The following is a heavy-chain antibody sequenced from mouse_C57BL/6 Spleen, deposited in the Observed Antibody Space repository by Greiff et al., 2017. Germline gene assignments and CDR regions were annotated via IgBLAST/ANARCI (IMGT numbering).Heavy chain of an antibody. D-gene: IGHD1-1*02. Sequence: VKLMESGAELVKPGASVKMSCKASGYTFTSYWITWVKQRPGQGLEWIGDIYPGSGSTNYNEKFKSKATLTVDTSSSTAYMQLSSLTSEDSAVYYCARSGGGDYAMDYWGQGTSVTVSS. V-gene: IGHV1-55*01. CDR3: ARSGGGDYAMDY. J-gene: IGHJ4*01. CDR2: IYPGSGST. CDR1: GYTFTSYW.